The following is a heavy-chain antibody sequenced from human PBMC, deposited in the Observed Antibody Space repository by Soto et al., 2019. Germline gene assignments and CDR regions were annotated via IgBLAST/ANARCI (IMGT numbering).Heavy chain of an antibody. Sequence: EVQVVQSGAEVKKPGESMKISCKGSGYSFTSHWIGRVRQMPGKGLGWMGIIYPGDSDTRFSPSFQGQVTISADKSISTAYLQWSSLKASDTAMYYCAKLHYTRYDYLFGYFDYWGQGTLVTVSS. D-gene: IGHD5-12*01. CDR1: GYSFTSHW. CDR3: AKLHYTRYDYLFGYFDY. V-gene: IGHV5-51*03. CDR2: IYPGDSDT. J-gene: IGHJ4*02.